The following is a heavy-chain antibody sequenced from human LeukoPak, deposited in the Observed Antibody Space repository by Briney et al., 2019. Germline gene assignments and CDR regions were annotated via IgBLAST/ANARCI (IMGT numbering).Heavy chain of an antibody. D-gene: IGHD3-22*01. CDR3: ARGRSGYLSY. Sequence: SETLSLTCTVSGGSISSGGYSWSWIRQPPGKGLEWIGYIYHSGSTYYNPSLKSRVTISVDRSKNQFSLKLSSVTAADTAVYYCARGRSGYLSYWGQGTLVTVSS. CDR2: IYHSGST. V-gene: IGHV4-30-2*01. J-gene: IGHJ4*02. CDR1: GGSISSGGYS.